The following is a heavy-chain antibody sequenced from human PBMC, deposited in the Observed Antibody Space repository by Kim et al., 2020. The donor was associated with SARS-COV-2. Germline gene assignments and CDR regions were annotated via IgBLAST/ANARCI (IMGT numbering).Heavy chain of an antibody. D-gene: IGHD3-10*01. CDR2: IYPGDSDT. Sequence: GESLKISCKGSGYSFTSYWIGWVRQMPGKGLEWMGIIYPGDSDTRYSPSFQGQVTISADKSISTAYLQWSSLKASDTAMYYCARQGQRRYETSPYYYGSEGGWFDPWGQGTLVTVSS. V-gene: IGHV5-51*01. J-gene: IGHJ5*02. CDR3: ARQGQRRYETSPYYYGSEGGWFDP. CDR1: GYSFTSYW.